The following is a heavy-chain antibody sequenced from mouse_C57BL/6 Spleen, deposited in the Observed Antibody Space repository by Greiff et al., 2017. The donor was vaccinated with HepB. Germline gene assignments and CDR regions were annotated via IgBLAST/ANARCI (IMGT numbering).Heavy chain of an antibody. D-gene: IGHD1-1*01. J-gene: IGHJ2*01. CDR2: IHPNSGST. CDR1: GYTFTGYW. V-gene: IGHV1-64*01. CDR3: SRSNYYGSSDDY. Sequence: QVQLQQPGAELVKPGASVKLSCKASGYTFTGYWMHWVRQRPGQGLEWIGMIHPNSGSTNYNEKFKSKATLTVDKSSSTAYMQLSSLTSEDSAVYYCSRSNYYGSSDDYWGQGTTLTVAA.